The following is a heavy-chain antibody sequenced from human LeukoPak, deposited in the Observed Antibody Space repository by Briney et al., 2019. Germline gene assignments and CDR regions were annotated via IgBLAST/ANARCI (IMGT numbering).Heavy chain of an antibody. CDR3: ARLLGMVSVIGGGEVDY. J-gene: IGHJ4*02. CDR1: GGSFSGY. Sequence: PSETLSLTCAVHGGSFSGYWSWIRQPPGKGLEWIGEINHSGSTNYNPSLKSRVTISVDTSKNQFSLKLSSVTAADAAVYYCARLLGMVSVIGGGEVDYWGQGTLVTASS. CDR2: INHSGST. V-gene: IGHV4-34*01. D-gene: IGHD2-8*01.